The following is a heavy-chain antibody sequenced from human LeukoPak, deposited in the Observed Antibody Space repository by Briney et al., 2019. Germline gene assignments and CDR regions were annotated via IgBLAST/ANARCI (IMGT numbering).Heavy chain of an antibody. CDR3: AREGTMDAYDP. CDR2: INPSGGST. J-gene: IGHJ5*02. D-gene: IGHD3-10*01. V-gene: IGHV1-46*01. Sequence: VASVKVSCKASGYTFTGYYMHWVRQAPGQGLEWMGIINPSGGSTSYAQKFQGRVTMTRDMSTSTVYMELSSLRSEDTAVYYCAREGTMDAYDPWGQGTLVTVSS. CDR1: GYTFTGYY.